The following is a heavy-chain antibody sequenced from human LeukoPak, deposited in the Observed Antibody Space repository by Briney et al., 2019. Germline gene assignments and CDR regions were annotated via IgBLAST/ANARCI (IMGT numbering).Heavy chain of an antibody. CDR1: GYTFTSYG. Sequence: GASVKVSCKASGYTFTSYGISWVRQAPGQGLAWMEWISAYNGNTNYAQKLQGRVTMTTDTSTSTAYMELRSLRSDDTAVYYCARDPERTYYYDSSGPPKGGEGTTDYWGQGTLVTVSS. CDR3: ARDPERTYYYDSSGPPKGGEGTTDY. J-gene: IGHJ4*02. CDR2: ISAYNGNT. V-gene: IGHV1-18*01. D-gene: IGHD3-22*01.